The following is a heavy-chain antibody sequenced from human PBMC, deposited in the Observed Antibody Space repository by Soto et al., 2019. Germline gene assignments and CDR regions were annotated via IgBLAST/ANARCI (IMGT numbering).Heavy chain of an antibody. CDR2: ITSSSSYI. CDR3: ARGLGTRNAFDI. Sequence: PGGSLRLSCAASGFTFSTYSMNWVRQAPGKGLEWVSSITSSSSYIYYADSVRGRFTISRDNSKNTLYLQMNSLRAEDTAVYYCARGLGTRNAFDIWGQGTMVTV. D-gene: IGHD1-1*01. V-gene: IGHV3-21*01. CDR1: GFTFSTYS. J-gene: IGHJ3*02.